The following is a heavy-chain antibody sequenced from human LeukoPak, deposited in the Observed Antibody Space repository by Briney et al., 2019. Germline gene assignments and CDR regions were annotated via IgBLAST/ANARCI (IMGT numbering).Heavy chain of an antibody. J-gene: IGHJ4*02. Sequence: GGSLRLSCAASGFSFSSHAMRWVRQTPGKGLEHVAAITSNGGSTYYANSVKGRFSFSRDNSENTLYLQMGSLRPEDMGVYYCARGKLKGDSGNDHFDYWGQGTLVTVSS. D-gene: IGHD5-12*01. V-gene: IGHV3-64*01. CDR3: ARGKLKGDSGNDHFDY. CDR1: GFSFSSHA. CDR2: ITSNGGST.